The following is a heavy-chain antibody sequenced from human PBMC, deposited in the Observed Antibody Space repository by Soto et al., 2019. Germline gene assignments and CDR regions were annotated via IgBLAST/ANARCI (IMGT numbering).Heavy chain of an antibody. CDR2: INAGNGNT. CDR1: GYTFTSYA. D-gene: IGHD3-9*01. Sequence: GASVKVSCKASGYTFTSYAMHWVRQAPGQRLEWMGWINAGNGNTKYSQKFQGRVTITRDTSASTAYMELSSLRSEDTAVYYCARDILRYFDWLFESTYYYYGMDVWGQGTTVTVSS. CDR3: ARDILRYFDWLFESTYYYYGMDV. J-gene: IGHJ6*02. V-gene: IGHV1-3*01.